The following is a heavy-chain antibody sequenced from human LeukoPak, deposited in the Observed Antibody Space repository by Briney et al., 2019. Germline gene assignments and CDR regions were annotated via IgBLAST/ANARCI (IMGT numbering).Heavy chain of an antibody. Sequence: SETLSLTCAVYGGSFSGYYWSWIRQPPGKGLEWIGEINHSGSTNYNPSLKRRVTISVDTSKNQSSLKLSSVTAADTAVYYCARANGDYGYWGQGTLVTVSS. D-gene: IGHD4-17*01. CDR3: ARANGDYGY. CDR2: INHSGST. CDR1: GGSFSGYY. J-gene: IGHJ4*02. V-gene: IGHV4-34*01.